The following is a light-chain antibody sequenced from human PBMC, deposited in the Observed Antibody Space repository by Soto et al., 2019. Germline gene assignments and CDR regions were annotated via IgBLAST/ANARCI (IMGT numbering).Light chain of an antibody. V-gene: IGKV3-11*01. J-gene: IGKJ5*01. CDR1: QSVSSY. Sequence: EIVLTQSPATLSLSPGERATLSCRTSQSVSSYFAWYQQKPGRAPRLLIYDASNRATGIPARFIGSGSGTDFTLIISSIETVDFAVYYCQQRSNWPITFGQGTRLETK. CDR3: QQRSNWPIT. CDR2: DAS.